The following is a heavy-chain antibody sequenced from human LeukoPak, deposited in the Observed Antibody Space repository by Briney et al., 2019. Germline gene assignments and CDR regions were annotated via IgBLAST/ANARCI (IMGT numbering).Heavy chain of an antibody. CDR3: ARYPDSSGYYFRGWSFDY. V-gene: IGHV4-39*07. Sequence: SETLSLTCTVSGGSISSSSYYWGWIRQPPGKGLEWIGSIYYSGSTYYNPSLKSRVTISVDTSKNQFSLKLSSVTAADTAVYYCARYPDSSGYYFRGWSFDYWGQGTLVTVSS. CDR2: IYYSGST. J-gene: IGHJ4*02. CDR1: GGSISSSSYY. D-gene: IGHD3-22*01.